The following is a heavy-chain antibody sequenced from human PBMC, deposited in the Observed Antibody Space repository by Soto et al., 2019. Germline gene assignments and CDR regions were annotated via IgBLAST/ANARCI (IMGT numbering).Heavy chain of an antibody. CDR2: ISSSSSNI. D-gene: IGHD2-2*01. CDR1: GFTFSSYS. J-gene: IGHJ4*02. Sequence: DVQLVESGGGLVQPGGSLRLSCAASGFTFSSYSMNWVRQAPGKGLEWVSYISSSSSNIYYADSVKGRFTISRDNAKNSLYLQMNSLRAEDTAVYYCARGLGYCSSTSCYYDYWGQGTLVTVSS. V-gene: IGHV3-48*01. CDR3: ARGLGYCSSTSCYYDY.